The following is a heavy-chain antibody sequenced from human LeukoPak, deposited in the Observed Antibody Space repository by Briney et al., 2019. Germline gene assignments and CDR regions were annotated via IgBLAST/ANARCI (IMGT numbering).Heavy chain of an antibody. CDR1: GGSISSYY. D-gene: IGHD3-3*01. J-gene: IGHJ5*02. V-gene: IGHV4-4*07. Sequence: PSETLSLTCTVSGGSISSYYWSWIRQPAGKGLEWIGRIYTSGSTNYNPSLKSRVTMSVDTSKNQFSLKLSSVTAADTAVYYCASGLPYYDFWSGYPKNWFDPWGQGTLVTVSS. CDR2: IYTSGST. CDR3: ASGLPYYDFWSGYPKNWFDP.